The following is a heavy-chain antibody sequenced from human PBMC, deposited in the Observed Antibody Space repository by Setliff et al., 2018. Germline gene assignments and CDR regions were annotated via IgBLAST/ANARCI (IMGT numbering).Heavy chain of an antibody. CDR1: NHSVSSDYY. CDR2: IYHTGKT. D-gene: IGHD2-8*01. V-gene: IGHV4-38-2*02. Sequence: PSETLSLTCVVSNHSVSSDYYWGWVRQSPVKGLEWIGNIYHTGKTYYNPSLKSRVTISIDTSKNYFSLRLTSVTAADTAVYFCARDPGFHSGTWCLGDWGQGTQVTVSS. J-gene: IGHJ4*02. CDR3: ARDPGFHSGTWCLGD.